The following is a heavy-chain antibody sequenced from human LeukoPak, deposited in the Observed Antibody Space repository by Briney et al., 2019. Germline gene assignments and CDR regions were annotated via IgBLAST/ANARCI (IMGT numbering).Heavy chain of an antibody. CDR2: INHSGST. CDR1: GGSFSGYY. Sequence: SETLSLTCAVYGGSFSGYYWSWIRQPPGKGPEWIGEINHSGSTNYNPSLKSRVTISVDTSKNQFSLKLSSVTAADTAVYYCARGAGVLSYYYYGMDVWGQGTTVTVSS. J-gene: IGHJ6*02. D-gene: IGHD2-8*01. CDR3: ARGAGVLSYYYYGMDV. V-gene: IGHV4-34*01.